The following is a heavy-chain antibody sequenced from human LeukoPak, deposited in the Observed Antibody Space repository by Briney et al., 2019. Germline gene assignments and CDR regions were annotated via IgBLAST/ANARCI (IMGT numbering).Heavy chain of an antibody. V-gene: IGHV3-7*03. J-gene: IGHJ4*02. CDR2: MNQGGSET. Sequence: PGGSLTLSCAASGFTFGRHWMSWVRQAPGKGLEWVAHMNQGGSETTNVDSVKGRFTISRDDAKNTVHLQMTRLKVEDTGVYYCARRTRGPDYWGQGTVVIVSS. CDR1: GFTFGRHW. D-gene: IGHD1-7*01. CDR3: ARRTRGPDY.